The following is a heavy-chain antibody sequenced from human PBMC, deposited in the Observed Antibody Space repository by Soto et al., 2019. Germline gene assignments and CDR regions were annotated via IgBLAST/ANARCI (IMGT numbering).Heavy chain of an antibody. CDR1: GGTFSSYA. CDR3: ARDITMVRGVNQINWFDP. V-gene: IGHV1-69*06. Sequence: ASVKVSCKASGGTFSSYAISWVRQAPGQGLEWMGGIIPIFGTANYAQKFQGRVTITADKSTSTAYMELSSLRSEDTAVYYRARDITMVRGVNQINWFDPWGQGTLVTVSS. CDR2: IIPIFGTA. D-gene: IGHD3-10*01. J-gene: IGHJ5*02.